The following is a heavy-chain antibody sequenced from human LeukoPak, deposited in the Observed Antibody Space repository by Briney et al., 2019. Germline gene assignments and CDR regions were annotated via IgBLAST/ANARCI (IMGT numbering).Heavy chain of an antibody. D-gene: IGHD3-22*01. CDR3: AKGDSNSRSTSIVDY. J-gene: IGHJ4*02. CDR2: IRYDGSNK. V-gene: IGHV3-30*02. Sequence: GGSLRLSCTASGFTFTDYGMHWVRQAPGKGLEWVGFIRYDGSNKYYADSVKGRFTISRDNSQNTLYLQMNSLRDEDTAVYYCAKGDSNSRSTSIVDYWGQGTLVTVFS. CDR1: GFTFTDYG.